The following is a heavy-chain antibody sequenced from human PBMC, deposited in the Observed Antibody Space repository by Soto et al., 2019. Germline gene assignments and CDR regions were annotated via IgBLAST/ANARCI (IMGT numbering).Heavy chain of an antibody. D-gene: IGHD5-12*01. J-gene: IGHJ4*02. CDR3: ARNRRDGYKRDFEF. V-gene: IGHV4-59*01. CDR2: ISFSGAT. Sequence: PSEPLSLTCTDSGVSITSYFWSWIRQTPGKGLDWTGSISFSGATYSNPSLKGRAALSVDTSENHLSLTLTPVTSADTAVSFCARNRRDGYKRDFEFWGQGNQDTVS. CDR1: GVSITSYF.